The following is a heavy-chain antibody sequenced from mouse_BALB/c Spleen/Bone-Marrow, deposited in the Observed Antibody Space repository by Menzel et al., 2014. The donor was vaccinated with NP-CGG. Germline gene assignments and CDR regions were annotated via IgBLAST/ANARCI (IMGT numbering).Heavy chain of an antibody. CDR3: ARMDDGYGFFDY. Sequence: QVQLQQSGAELARPGASVKMSCRASGYTFTTYTIHWVRQRPGQGLEWIGYINPSSGYTNYNQKFKDKATLTADKSSSTAYMQLSSLTSEDSAVYYCARMDDGYGFFDYWGQGTTLTVSS. J-gene: IGHJ2*01. D-gene: IGHD2-3*01. CDR2: INPSSGYT. CDR1: GYTFTTYT. V-gene: IGHV1-4*01.